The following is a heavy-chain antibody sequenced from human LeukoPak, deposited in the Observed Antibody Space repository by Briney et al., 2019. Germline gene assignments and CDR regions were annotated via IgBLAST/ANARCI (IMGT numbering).Heavy chain of an antibody. V-gene: IGHV1-18*01. CDR3: ARDLGYCPSTSCYPGDY. Sequence: ASVMVSCKASGYTLTSYGISWVRQAPGQGLEWMGWINGYNGNTNYAQKLQGRVTMTTDTSTSTAYMELRSLRSDDTAVYYCARDLGYCPSTSCYPGDYWGQGTLVTVSS. CDR1: GYTLTSYG. D-gene: IGHD2-2*01. CDR2: INGYNGNT. J-gene: IGHJ4*02.